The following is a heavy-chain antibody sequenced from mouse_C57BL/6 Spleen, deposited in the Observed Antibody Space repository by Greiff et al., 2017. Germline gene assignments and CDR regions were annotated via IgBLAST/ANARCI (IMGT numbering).Heavy chain of an antibody. V-gene: IGHV1-50*01. CDR1: GYTFTSYW. Sequence: QVQLQQSGAELVKPGASVKLSCKASGYTFTSYWMQWVKQRPGQGLEWIGEIDPSDSYTNYNQKFKGKATLTVDTSSSTAYMQLSSLTSEDSAVYYCARTVVATGDYWGQGTTLTVSS. CDR3: ARTVVATGDY. J-gene: IGHJ2*01. CDR2: IDPSDSYT. D-gene: IGHD1-1*01.